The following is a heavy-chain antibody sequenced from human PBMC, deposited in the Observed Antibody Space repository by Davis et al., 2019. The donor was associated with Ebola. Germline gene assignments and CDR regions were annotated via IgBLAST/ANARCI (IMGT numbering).Heavy chain of an antibody. CDR2: ISAYNGNT. Sequence: ASVKVSCKASGYTFTSYGISWVRQAPGQGLEWMGWISAYNGNTNYAQKLQGRVTMTTDTSTSTAYMELRSLRSDDTAVYYCAISVEGVVAGNYYYGMDVWGQGTTVTVSS. CDR3: AISVEGVVAGNYYYGMDV. J-gene: IGHJ6*02. V-gene: IGHV1-18*01. CDR1: GYTFTSYG. D-gene: IGHD2-15*01.